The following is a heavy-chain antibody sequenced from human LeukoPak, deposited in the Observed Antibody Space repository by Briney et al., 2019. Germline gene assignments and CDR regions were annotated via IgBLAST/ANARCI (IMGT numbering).Heavy chain of an antibody. D-gene: IGHD3-22*01. V-gene: IGHV3-21*01. CDR3: ASSRYDSSGYYGTIGY. CDR2: ISRSSSYK. Sequence: GGSLRLSCAASGFTFSSYSMNWVRQAPGKGLEWVSSISRSSSYKYYADSVKGRFTISRDNAKNSLYLQMNSLRAEDTAVYYCASSRYDSSGYYGTIGYWGQGTLVTVSS. J-gene: IGHJ4*02. CDR1: GFTFSSYS.